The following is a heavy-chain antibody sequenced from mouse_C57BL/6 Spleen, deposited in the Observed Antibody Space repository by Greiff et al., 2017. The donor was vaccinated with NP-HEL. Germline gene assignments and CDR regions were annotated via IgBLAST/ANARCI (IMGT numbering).Heavy chain of an antibody. CDR3: ARDSSGYTY. Sequence: QVQLQQSGAELARPGASVKMSCKASGYTFTSYTMHWVKQRPGQGLEWIGYINPSSGYTKYNQKFKDKATLTADKSSSTAYMQLRSLTSKDSAVYYCARDSSGYTYWGQGTLVTVSA. CDR1: GYTFTSYT. V-gene: IGHV1-4*01. CDR2: INPSSGYT. J-gene: IGHJ3*01. D-gene: IGHD3-2*02.